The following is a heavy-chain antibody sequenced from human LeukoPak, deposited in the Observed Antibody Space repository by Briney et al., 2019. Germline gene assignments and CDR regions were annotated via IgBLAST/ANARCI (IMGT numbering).Heavy chain of an antibody. D-gene: IGHD5-18*01. CDR1: GFTFSSYA. Sequence: PGGSLRLSCAASGFTFSSYAMSWVRQAPGKGLEWASAISGSGGSTYYADSVKGRFTISRDNSKNTLYLQMDSLRAEDTAVYYCAKGGYSYGYRIDYWGQGTLVTVSS. J-gene: IGHJ4*02. V-gene: IGHV3-23*01. CDR2: ISGSGGST. CDR3: AKGGYSYGYRIDY.